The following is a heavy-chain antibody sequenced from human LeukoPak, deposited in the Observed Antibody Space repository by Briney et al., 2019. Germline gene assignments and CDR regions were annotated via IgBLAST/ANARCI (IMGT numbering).Heavy chain of an antibody. D-gene: IGHD6-6*01. V-gene: IGHV4-59*11. CDR2: IYYSGST. CDR1: GGSISSHY. CDR3: AREGAARPLVRYYYYMDV. Sequence: PSETLSLTCTVSGGSISSHYWSWIRQPPGKGLEWIGYIYYSGSTNYNPSLKSRVTISVDTSKNQFSLKLSSVTAADTAVYYCAREGAARPLVRYYYYMDVWGKGTTVTVSS. J-gene: IGHJ6*03.